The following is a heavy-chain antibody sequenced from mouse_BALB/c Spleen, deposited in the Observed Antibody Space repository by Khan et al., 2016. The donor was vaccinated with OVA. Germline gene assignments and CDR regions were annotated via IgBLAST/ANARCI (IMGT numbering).Heavy chain of an antibody. CDR1: GYSITSDYA. Sequence: EVQLQESGPGLVKPSQSLSLTCTVTGYSITSDYAWNWIRQFPGNKLEWMGYISYSGSANYNLSPKSRFSITRDTSENPFFQQLNSVTTEDSATYYCARRYYYGHWYFDVWGAGTTVTVSS. J-gene: IGHJ1*01. CDR3: ARRYYYGHWYFDV. V-gene: IGHV3-2*02. CDR2: ISYSGSA. D-gene: IGHD1-1*01.